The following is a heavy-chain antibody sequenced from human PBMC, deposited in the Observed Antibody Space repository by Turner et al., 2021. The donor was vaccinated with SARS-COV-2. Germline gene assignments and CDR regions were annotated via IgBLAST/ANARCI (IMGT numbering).Heavy chain of an antibody. CDR1: GDSISSKP. V-gene: IGHV4-59*08. Sequence: QVQLQESGPGLVKPSETLSLTCTVSGDSISSKPWSWIRQSPGRGLEWIGYFYKIGSIDYNPTLRSRVTISVDTSKNQLSLNLISVTAADTAVYYCARHQGSASGYDHGMNVWGQGTAVIVSS. D-gene: IGHD1-26*01. CDR2: FYKIGSI. CDR3: ARHQGSASGYDHGMNV. J-gene: IGHJ6*02.